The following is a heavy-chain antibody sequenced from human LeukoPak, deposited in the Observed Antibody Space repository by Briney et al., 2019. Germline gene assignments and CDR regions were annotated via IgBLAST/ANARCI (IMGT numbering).Heavy chain of an antibody. V-gene: IGHV3-53*01. J-gene: IGHJ4*02. CDR3: VPRLVIIH. Sequence: GGSLRLSCAASGFTVSSNYMSWVRQAPGKGLEWVSVIYSGGSTYYADSVKGRFTISRDNAKNSLYLQMNSLRAEDTGVYYCVPRLVIIHWGQGTLVTVSS. CDR1: GFTVSSNY. D-gene: IGHD3-9*01. CDR2: IYSGGST.